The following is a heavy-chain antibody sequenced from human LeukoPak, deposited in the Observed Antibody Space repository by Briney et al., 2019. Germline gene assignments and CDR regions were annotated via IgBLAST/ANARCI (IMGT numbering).Heavy chain of an antibody. D-gene: IGHD3-22*01. CDR3: ASAYYYDSSGYYYYFDY. V-gene: IGHV3-11*01. J-gene: IGHJ4*02. CDR2: ISSSGSTK. Sequence: KAGGSLRLSCAASGFTFSDYYMSWLRQVPGKGLEWVSYISSSGSTKYYADSVKGRFTISRDNAKNSLYLQMNSLRAEDTAVYYCASAYYYDSSGYYYYFDYWGQGTLVTVSS. CDR1: GFTFSDYY.